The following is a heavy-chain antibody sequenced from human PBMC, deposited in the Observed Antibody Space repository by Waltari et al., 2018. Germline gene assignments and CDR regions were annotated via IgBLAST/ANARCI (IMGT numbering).Heavy chain of an antibody. Sequence: QVQLQESGPGLVKPSETLSLTCTVSGYSISSGYYWGWIRRPRGEGLGWIVSIYHSGSTHYNPALKSRVAISVDTSKNQFSLKVSSVTAADTAGYYCARVYSGSPDYWGQGTLVTVSS. CDR1: GYSISSGYY. V-gene: IGHV4-38-2*02. CDR2: IYHSGST. D-gene: IGHD1-26*01. CDR3: ARVYSGSPDY. J-gene: IGHJ4*02.